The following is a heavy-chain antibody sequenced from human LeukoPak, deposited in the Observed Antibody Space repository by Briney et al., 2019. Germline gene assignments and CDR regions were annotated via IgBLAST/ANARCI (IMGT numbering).Heavy chain of an antibody. CDR3: AAIIDIVVVVAATPPAFDI. D-gene: IGHD2-15*01. Sequence: ASVKVSCKASGYTFSVYNMHWVRQAPGQGLEWMGIINPSGGTSYAQKLQGRITMTRDTSTSTLYMELSSLRSEDTAVYYCAAIIDIVVVVAATPPAFDIWGQGTMVTVSS. V-gene: IGHV1-46*01. CDR2: INPSGGT. J-gene: IGHJ3*02. CDR1: GYTFSVYN.